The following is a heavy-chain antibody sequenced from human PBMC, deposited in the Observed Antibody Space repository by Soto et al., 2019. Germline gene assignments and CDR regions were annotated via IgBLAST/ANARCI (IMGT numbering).Heavy chain of an antibody. CDR3: ATGPLHSYGSSYFDY. Sequence: EASVKVSCKVSGYTLTELSMHWVRQAPGKGLEWMGGFDPEDGETIYAQKFQGRVTMTEDTSTDTAYMELSSLRSEDTAVYYCATGPLHSYGSSYFDYWGQGTLVTVSS. J-gene: IGHJ4*02. CDR1: GYTLTELS. D-gene: IGHD5-18*01. CDR2: FDPEDGET. V-gene: IGHV1-24*01.